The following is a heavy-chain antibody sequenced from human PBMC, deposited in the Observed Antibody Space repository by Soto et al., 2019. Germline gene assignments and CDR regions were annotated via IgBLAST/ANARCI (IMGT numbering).Heavy chain of an antibody. J-gene: IGHJ6*02. CDR2: IIPILGKA. D-gene: IGHD4-4*01. V-gene: IGHV1-69*02. CDR1: GGTFSSYT. Sequence: QVQLVQSGAEVKKPGSSVKVSCKASGGTFSSYTIIWVRQAPGQGLEWMGRIIPILGKANYAQKFQGRVTITADKSTSRAYMELNSLMSEDTAVYYCARASVHPDSVNYYYCGMDVWGQGTTVTVSS. CDR3: ARASVHPDSVNYYYCGMDV.